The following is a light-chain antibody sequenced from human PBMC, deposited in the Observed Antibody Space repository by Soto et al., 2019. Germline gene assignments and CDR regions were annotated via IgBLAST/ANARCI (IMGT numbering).Light chain of an antibody. Sequence: QLVLTQPPSVSGSPGQSVAVSCTGTSSDVGSYDRVSWYQQPPGTAPKLIIYEVNNRPSGVPDRFSGSKSGNTASLTISGLQAEDEADYYCSSFTTSTTYVFGTGTKLTVL. CDR3: SSFTTSTTYV. CDR1: SSDVGSYDR. CDR2: EVN. J-gene: IGLJ1*01. V-gene: IGLV2-18*02.